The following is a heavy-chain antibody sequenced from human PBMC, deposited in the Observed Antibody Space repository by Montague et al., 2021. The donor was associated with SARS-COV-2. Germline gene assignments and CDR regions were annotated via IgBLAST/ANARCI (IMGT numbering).Heavy chain of an antibody. CDR3: ARGMAPEGRWFDS. Sequence: SETLSLTCSVSGGSISGYYWSWVRQAAGKRLEWIERIFVGASTDYNPSLMSRFSLSGDKSKNQFSLKVTSVTAADTAIYYCARGMAPEGRWFDSWGHGMLVTVSA. CDR2: IFVGAST. J-gene: IGHJ5*01. CDR1: GGSISGYY. D-gene: IGHD2-2*01. V-gene: IGHV4-4*07.